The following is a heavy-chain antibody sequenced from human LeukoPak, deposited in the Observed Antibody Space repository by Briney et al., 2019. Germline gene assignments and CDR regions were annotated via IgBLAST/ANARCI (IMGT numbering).Heavy chain of an antibody. CDR3: VRSTARYYYDSSGYFDY. V-gene: IGHV1-18*01. J-gene: IGHJ4*02. CDR2: ISAYNGNT. CDR1: GYTFTSYG. D-gene: IGHD3-22*01. Sequence: ASVKVSCKASGYTFTSYGISWVRQAPGQGLEWMGWISAYNGNTNYAQKLQGRVTMTTDTSTSTAYMELRSLRSDDTAVYYCVRSTARYYYDSSGYFDYWGQGTLDTVSS.